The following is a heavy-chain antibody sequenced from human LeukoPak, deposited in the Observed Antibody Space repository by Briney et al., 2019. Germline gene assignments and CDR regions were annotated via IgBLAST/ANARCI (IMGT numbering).Heavy chain of an antibody. D-gene: IGHD6-6*01. V-gene: IGHV1-18*01. CDR1: GNTFTSYG. J-gene: IGHJ4*02. CDR3: ARDLQYSSSSNFDY. Sequence: GASVKVSCKASGNTFTSYGISWVRQAPGQGLEWMGWISAYNGNTNYAQKLQGRVTMTTDTSTSTAYMELRSLRSDDTAVYYCARDLQYSSSSNFDYWGQGTLVTVSS. CDR2: ISAYNGNT.